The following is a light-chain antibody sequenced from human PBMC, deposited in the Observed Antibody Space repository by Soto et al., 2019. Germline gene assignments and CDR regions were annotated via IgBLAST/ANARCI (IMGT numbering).Light chain of an antibody. CDR3: SSYTSRSTLV. CDR1: SSDVGGYKY. V-gene: IGLV2-14*01. Sequence: QSALTQPASVSGSPGQSITISCTGTSSDVGGYKYVSWYQQRPGKAPKLMIYEVSNRPSGVSNRFSGSKSGNTASLTITRLQAEDEAEYYCSSYTSRSTLVFGGGTKVTVL. CDR2: EVS. J-gene: IGLJ2*01.